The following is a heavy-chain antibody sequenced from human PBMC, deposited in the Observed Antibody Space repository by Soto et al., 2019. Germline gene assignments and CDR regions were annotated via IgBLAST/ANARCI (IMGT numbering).Heavy chain of an antibody. CDR2: IDLSESYT. CDR1: GYSFASQG. Sequence: GESLKISSKVSGYSFASQGVSWVRQVPGKGQEWMGRIDLSESYTTYNPSFQGHVTFSADKSITTAYLQWRSLEASDTATYYCATQGLTTYYFGYWGQGTLVTVSS. V-gene: IGHV5-10-1*01. J-gene: IGHJ4*02. CDR3: ATQGLTTYYFGY.